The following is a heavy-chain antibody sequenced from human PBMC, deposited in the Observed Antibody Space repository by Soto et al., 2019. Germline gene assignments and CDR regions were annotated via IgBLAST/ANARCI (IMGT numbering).Heavy chain of an antibody. D-gene: IGHD4-17*01. Sequence: EVQLVESGGGLVQPGGSLRLSCAASGFAFSNYWMHWVRQAPGKGLVWVSRINSDGSSTSYADSVRGRFTISRDNAENALYLQMNSLRYEDTAVYYCARFRVDGDSVPWGQGTLVTVSS. CDR3: ARFRVDGDSVP. V-gene: IGHV3-74*01. J-gene: IGHJ5*02. CDR2: INSDGSST. CDR1: GFAFSNYW.